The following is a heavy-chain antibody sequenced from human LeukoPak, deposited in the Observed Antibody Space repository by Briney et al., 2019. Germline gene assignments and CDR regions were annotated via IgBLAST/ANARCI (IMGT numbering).Heavy chain of an antibody. CDR2: IYYSGTT. D-gene: IGHD5-12*01. V-gene: IGHV4-39*07. CDR1: GGSINSSSYY. Sequence: SETLSLTCTVSGGSINSSSYYWGWIRQPPGKGLEWIGTIYYSGTTYYKPSLKSRVTISLDTSKNQFSLKLSSVTAADTAVYYCARERGWLRDKRNYYYMDVWGKGTTVTVSS. J-gene: IGHJ6*03. CDR3: ARERGWLRDKRNYYYMDV.